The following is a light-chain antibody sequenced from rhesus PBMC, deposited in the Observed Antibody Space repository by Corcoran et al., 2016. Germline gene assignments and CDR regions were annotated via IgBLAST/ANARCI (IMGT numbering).Light chain of an antibody. CDR2: GAS. Sequence: EIVMTQSPATLSLSPGERATFSCRASQSVSSHVAWYQQKPDLTPRLLFYGASSRATGTPDRFSGRGSGTDFTLSIRSLESEDVGLYVSHQYNKLHSFGQGTKVEIK. CDR1: QSVSSH. V-gene: IGKV3S9*01. CDR3: HQYNKLHS. J-gene: IGKJ2*01.